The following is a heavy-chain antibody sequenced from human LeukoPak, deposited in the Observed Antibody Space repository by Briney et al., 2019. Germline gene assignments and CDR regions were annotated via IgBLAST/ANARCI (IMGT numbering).Heavy chain of an antibody. CDR3: ARVEAGRYFDL. CDR1: GDFISSNYF. J-gene: IGHJ2*01. V-gene: IGHV4-4*02. CDR2: IYHSGST. Sequence: SETLSLTCAVSGDFISSNYFWSWVRQPPGKGLEWIGEIYHSGSTYYTPSLRSRVTISVDKSKNHFSLKMSSVTAADTAIYYCARVEAGRYFDLWGRGIVVIVSS.